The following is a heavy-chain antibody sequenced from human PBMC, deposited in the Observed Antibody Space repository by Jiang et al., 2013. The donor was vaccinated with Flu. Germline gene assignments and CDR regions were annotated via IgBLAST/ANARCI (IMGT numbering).Heavy chain of an antibody. D-gene: IGHD3-3*01. CDR3: AKTPPGSSDFWFGYEWYFDL. Sequence: VQLLESGGDLVQPGGSLRLSCAASGFTFRNYAMAWVRQAPGKGLEWVSAISAGGSSTFSADSVMGRFRISRDDSKNALFLQMNSLRADDTAIYYCAKTPPGSSDFWFGYEWYFDLWGRGTLVTVSS. CDR2: ISAGGSST. V-gene: IGHV3-23*01. J-gene: IGHJ2*01. CDR1: GFTFRNYA.